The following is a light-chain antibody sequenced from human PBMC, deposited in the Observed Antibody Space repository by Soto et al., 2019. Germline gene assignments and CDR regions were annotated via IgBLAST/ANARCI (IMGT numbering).Light chain of an antibody. CDR3: QQYDGYSGT. Sequence: EIVMTQSPDTLSVSPGERVTLSCRASQSVSSDLAWYQQKPGQAPRLLIYGASTRATDIAARFSGSGSGTEFTLTISSLQSEDFATYYCQQYDGYSGTFGQGTKVQIK. CDR2: GAS. J-gene: IGKJ1*01. V-gene: IGKV3-15*01. CDR1: QSVSSD.